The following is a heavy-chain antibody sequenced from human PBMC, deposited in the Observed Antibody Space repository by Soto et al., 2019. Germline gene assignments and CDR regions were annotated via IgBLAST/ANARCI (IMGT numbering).Heavy chain of an antibody. CDR2: INHSGST. CDR1: GGSFSGYY. J-gene: IGHJ5*02. Sequence: QVQLQQWGAGLLKPSETLSLICAVYGGSFSGYYLSWIRQHPGKGLEWIGEINHSGSTNYNPSLKRRVKISEDTAKNTISLKLSSVTDADTAVYYCARGPRHPWFDPWGQGTLVTVSS. V-gene: IGHV4-34*01. CDR3: ARGPRHPWFDP.